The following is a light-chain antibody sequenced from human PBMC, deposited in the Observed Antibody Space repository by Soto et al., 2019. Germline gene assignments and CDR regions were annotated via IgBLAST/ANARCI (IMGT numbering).Light chain of an antibody. CDR1: QSVSSNY. CDR3: QQYGSSPRT. J-gene: IGKJ1*01. Sequence: ETVLTPSPATLPLSPGQRATLSCRASQSVSSNYFAWYQQKHGQDPRLXIYGASSRATGIPDRFSGSGSGTAGTITISRLEPEDFEVYYCQQYGSSPRTFGQGTKVDIK. CDR2: GAS. V-gene: IGKV3-20*01.